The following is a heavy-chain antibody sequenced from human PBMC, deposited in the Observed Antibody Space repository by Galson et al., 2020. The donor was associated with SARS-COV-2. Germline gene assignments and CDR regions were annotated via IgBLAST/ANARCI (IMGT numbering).Heavy chain of an antibody. V-gene: IGHV5-51*01. D-gene: IGHD3-22*01. CDR3: ARPRVYDSSGDYYGGGYYVDV. Sequence: KIGESLKISCKGSGYSFTSYWIGWVRQMPGKGLEWMGNIYPGDSDTRYSPSFQGQVTISTDNSISTAYLQWSSLKASDTAMYYCARPRVYDSSGDYYGGGYYVDVWGQGTLVTVSS. CDR2: IYPGDSDT. CDR1: GYSFTSYW. J-gene: IGHJ4*02.